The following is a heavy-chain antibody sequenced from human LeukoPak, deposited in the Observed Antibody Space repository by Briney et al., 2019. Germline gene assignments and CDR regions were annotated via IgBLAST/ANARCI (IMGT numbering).Heavy chain of an antibody. D-gene: IGHD1-7*01. CDR1: GFTVSSNY. V-gene: IGHV3-53*01. J-gene: IGHJ4*02. CDR2: IYSGGST. Sequence: QAGGSLRLSCAASGFTVSSNYMSWVRQAPGKGLEWVSVIYSGGSTYYADSVKGRFTISRDNSKNTLYLQMNSLRAEDTAVYYCAGQLRVYYFDYWGQGTLVTVSS. CDR3: AGQLRVYYFDY.